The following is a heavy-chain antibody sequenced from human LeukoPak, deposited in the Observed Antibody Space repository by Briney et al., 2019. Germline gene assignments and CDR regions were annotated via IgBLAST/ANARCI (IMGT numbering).Heavy chain of an antibody. CDR3: ARLPVVVAARYYYYYMDV. CDR1: GGSISSYY. Sequence: PSETLSLTCTVSGGSISSYYWSWIRQPPGKGLEWIGYIYYSGSTNYNPSLKSRVTISVDTSKNQFSLKLSSVTAADTAVYYCARLPVVVAARYYYYYMDVWGKGTTVTVSS. J-gene: IGHJ6*03. D-gene: IGHD2-15*01. V-gene: IGHV4-59*08. CDR2: IYYSGST.